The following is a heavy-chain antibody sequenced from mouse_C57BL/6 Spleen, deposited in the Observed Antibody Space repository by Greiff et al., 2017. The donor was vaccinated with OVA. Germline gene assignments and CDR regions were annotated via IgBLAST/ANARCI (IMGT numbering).Heavy chain of an antibody. Sequence: EVQLQQSGTVLARPGASVKMSCKTSGYTFTSYWMHWVKQRPGQGLEWIGAIYPGNSDTSYNQKLKGKAKLTAVTSASTAYMELSSLTNEDSAVYYCTRSLITTVVDYFDYWGQGTTLTVSS. CDR1: GYTFTSYW. J-gene: IGHJ2*01. CDR2: IYPGNSDT. CDR3: TRSLITTVVDYFDY. V-gene: IGHV1-5*01. D-gene: IGHD1-1*01.